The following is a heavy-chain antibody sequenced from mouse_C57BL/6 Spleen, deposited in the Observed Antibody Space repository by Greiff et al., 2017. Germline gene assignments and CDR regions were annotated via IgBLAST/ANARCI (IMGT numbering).Heavy chain of an antibody. CDR3: VRGLLWFAY. CDR1: GFSFNTYA. Sequence: EVQGVESGGGLVQPKGSLKLSCAASGFSFNTYAMNWVRQAPGKGLEWVARIRSKSNNYATYYADSVKDRFTISRDDSESMLYLQMNNLKTEDTAMYYCVRGLLWFAYWGQGTLVTVSA. D-gene: IGHD2-3*01. CDR2: IRSKSNNYAT. V-gene: IGHV10-1*01. J-gene: IGHJ3*01.